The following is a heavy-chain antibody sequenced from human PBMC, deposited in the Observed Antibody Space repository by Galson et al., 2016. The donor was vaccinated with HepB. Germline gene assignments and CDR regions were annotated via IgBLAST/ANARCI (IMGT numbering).Heavy chain of an antibody. CDR3: ARDPDTYGLDV. J-gene: IGHJ6*02. CDR1: GGSVRSRSYY. Sequence: SETLSLTCNVSGGSVRSRSYYCGWIRQPPGKGLEWIGSIFYSGNTYYNPSLKSRVTISVDTSKNHFSLELRSVTAADTAVYYCARDPDTYGLDVWGQGTTVTVSS. V-gene: IGHV4-39*02. CDR2: IFYSGNT.